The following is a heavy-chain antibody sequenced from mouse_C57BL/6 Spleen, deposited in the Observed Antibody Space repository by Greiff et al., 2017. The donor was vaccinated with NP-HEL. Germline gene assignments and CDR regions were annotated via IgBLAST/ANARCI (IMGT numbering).Heavy chain of an antibody. J-gene: IGHJ4*01. CDR3: ASYYDYEDAMDY. V-gene: IGHV1-7*01. CDR1: GYTFTSYW. D-gene: IGHD2-4*01. Sequence: QVQLKQSGAELAKPGASVKLSCKASGYTFTSYWMHWVKQRPGQGLEWIGYINPSSGYTKYNQKFKDKATLTADKSSSTAYMQLSSLTSEDSAVYYCASYYDYEDAMDYWGQGTSVTVSS. CDR2: INPSSGYT.